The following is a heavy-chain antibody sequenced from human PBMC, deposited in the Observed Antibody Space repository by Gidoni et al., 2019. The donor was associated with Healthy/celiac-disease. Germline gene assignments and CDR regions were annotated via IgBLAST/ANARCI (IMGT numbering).Heavy chain of an antibody. D-gene: IGHD6-19*01. CDR1: GGSISSGGYY. CDR2: IYYSGST. J-gene: IGHJ4*02. CDR3: ARYRIAVAGAVDY. Sequence: QVQLQESGPGLVKPSQTRSLTCTVSGGSISSGGYYWSWIRQHPGKGLEWIGYIYYSGSTYYNPSLKSRVTISVDTSKNQFSLKLSSVTAADTAVYYCARYRIAVAGAVDYWGQGTLVTVSS. V-gene: IGHV4-31*03.